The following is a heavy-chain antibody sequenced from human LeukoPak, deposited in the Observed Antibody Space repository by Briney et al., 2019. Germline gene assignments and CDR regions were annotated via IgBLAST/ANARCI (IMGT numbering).Heavy chain of an antibody. Sequence: SVKVSCKPSGGTFSSYAISWVRQAPGQGLEWMGGIIIIFGTANYAQKFQGRVTVTADESTSTAYMELSSLRSEDTAVYYCAALYCSSTNCYFLSDYWGQGTLVTVSS. D-gene: IGHD2-2*01. CDR1: GGTFSSYA. V-gene: IGHV1-69*13. CDR3: AALYCSSTNCYFLSDY. CDR2: IIIIFGTA. J-gene: IGHJ4*02.